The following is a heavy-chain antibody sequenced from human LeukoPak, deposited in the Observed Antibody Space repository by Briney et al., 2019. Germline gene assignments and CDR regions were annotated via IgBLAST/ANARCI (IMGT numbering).Heavy chain of an antibody. CDR1: GGSISSYY. D-gene: IGHD2-2*01. V-gene: IGHV4-59*01. Sequence: SETLSLTCTVSGGSISSYYWSWIRQPPGKGLEWIGYIYYSGSTNYNPSLKSRLTISVDTSKNQFSLKLSSVTAADTAVYYCARGIYCSSTSCYYYFDPWGQGTLVTVSS. CDR3: ARGIYCSSTSCYYYFDP. CDR2: IYYSGST. J-gene: IGHJ4*02.